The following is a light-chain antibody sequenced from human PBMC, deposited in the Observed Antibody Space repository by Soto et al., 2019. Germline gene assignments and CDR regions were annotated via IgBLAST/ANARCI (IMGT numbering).Light chain of an antibody. CDR1: SSNIGRYN. V-gene: IGLV1-47*01. CDR2: MNY. Sequence: QSVLTQPPSASGAPGQRVTISCSGGSSNIGRYNVFWYQHLPGTAPKLLIYMNYQRPSGVPDRFSGFKSGTSASLAISGLRSEDESEYYCAAWDVSLSGVIFGGGTKLTVL. J-gene: IGLJ2*01. CDR3: AAWDVSLSGVI.